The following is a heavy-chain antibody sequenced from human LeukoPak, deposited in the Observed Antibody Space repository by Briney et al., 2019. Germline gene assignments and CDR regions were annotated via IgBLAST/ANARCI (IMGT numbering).Heavy chain of an antibody. CDR1: GFTFSNYW. D-gene: IGHD6-19*01. Sequence: SGGSLRLSCAASGFTFSNYWMSWVRQAPGKRLEWAAHIKEDGSEKYYVDSVKGRFTISRDNAKNSLYLQMNSLRAEDTAVYYCVRVAWAVAGTYWGQGTLVTVSS. V-gene: IGHV3-7*05. CDR3: VRVAWAVAGTY. CDR2: IKEDGSEK. J-gene: IGHJ4*02.